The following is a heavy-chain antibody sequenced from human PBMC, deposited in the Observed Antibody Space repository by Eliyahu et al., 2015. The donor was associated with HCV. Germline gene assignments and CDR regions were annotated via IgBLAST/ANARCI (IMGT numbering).Heavy chain of an antibody. D-gene: IGHD3-10*01. Sequence: EVQLVESGGGLVKPGGSLRLSCAASGFTFSKAWMSWVRQAPGKGLEWIGRIKSKTDGGTTDYAGTGERRFTISRDDSKSTLYLQMNSLKTEDTAVYYCTTGAPGGFDYYLDVWGQGTTVTVSS. V-gene: IGHV3-15*01. CDR1: GFTFSKAW. CDR3: TTGAPGGFDYYLDV. J-gene: IGHJ6*03. CDR2: IKSKTDGGTT.